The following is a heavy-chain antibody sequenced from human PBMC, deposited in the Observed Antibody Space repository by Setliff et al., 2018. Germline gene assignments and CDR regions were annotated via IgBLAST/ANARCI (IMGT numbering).Heavy chain of an antibody. V-gene: IGHV1-2*02. CDR1: GNRFTDYN. J-gene: IGHJ5*02. D-gene: IGHD1-26*01. Sequence: GASVKVSCKASGNRFTDYNLHWVRQAPGQGLEWMGWINPDSGDTHSAQKFQGRVTMTRDTSINTAYMELGSLTSDDTAFYYCVRSGKFGMRLWFDQWGQGTLVTVSS. CDR3: VRSGKFGMRLWFDQ. CDR2: INPDSGDT.